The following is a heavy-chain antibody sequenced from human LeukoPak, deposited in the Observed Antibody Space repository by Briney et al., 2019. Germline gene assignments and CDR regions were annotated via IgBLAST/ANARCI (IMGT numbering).Heavy chain of an antibody. V-gene: IGHV1-3*01. D-gene: IGHD3-22*01. CDR2: INAGNGNT. CDR1: GYTFTNYA. J-gene: IGHJ5*02. Sequence: ASVKVSCKASGYTFTNYAMHWVRQAPGQRLEWMGWINAGNGNTKYSQKFQGRVTITRDTSASTAYMELSSLRSEDTAVYYCARDQIYMIVVGTPYWFDPWGQGTLVTVSS. CDR3: ARDQIYMIVVGTPYWFDP.